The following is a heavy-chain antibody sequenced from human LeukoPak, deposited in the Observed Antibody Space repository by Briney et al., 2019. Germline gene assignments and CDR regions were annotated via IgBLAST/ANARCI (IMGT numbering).Heavy chain of an antibody. V-gene: IGHV1-3*01. CDR2: INAGNGNT. Sequence: ASVKVSCKASGYTFTNYGISWVRQAPGQGLEWMGWINAGNGNTKYSQKFQGRVTITRDTSASTAYMELSSLRSEDTAVYYCATNYGGAYYYGMDVWGQGTTVTVSS. J-gene: IGHJ6*02. CDR3: ATNYGGAYYYGMDV. CDR1: GYTFTNYG. D-gene: IGHD4-23*01.